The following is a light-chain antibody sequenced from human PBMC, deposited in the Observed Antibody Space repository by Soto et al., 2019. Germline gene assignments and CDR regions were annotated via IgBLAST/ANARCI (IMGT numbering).Light chain of an antibody. CDR2: STS. Sequence: EIVLTQSPGILSLSPGERATLSCRASQSVSSSSLAWYQQKPGQAPRLLIYSTSNRATGIPDRFSGSGSGTDFTLTISRLEPEDFTVYHCQQYGDSPWTFGQGTKVDSK. J-gene: IGKJ1*01. CDR3: QQYGDSPWT. V-gene: IGKV3-20*01. CDR1: QSVSSSS.